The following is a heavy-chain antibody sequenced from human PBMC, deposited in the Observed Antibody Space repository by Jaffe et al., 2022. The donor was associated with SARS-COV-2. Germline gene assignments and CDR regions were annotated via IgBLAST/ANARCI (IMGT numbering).Heavy chain of an antibody. J-gene: IGHJ4*02. CDR1: GYTFTSYY. V-gene: IGHV1-46*04. Sequence: QVQLVQSGAEVKKPGASVKVSCKASGYTFTSYYMHWVRQAPGQGLEWMGIINPSDGSTNYAQKLQGRVTMTRDTSTSTVYMELSSLRSEDTAVYYCARDDSSGYYGYWGQGTLVTVSS. CDR2: INPSDGST. D-gene: IGHD3-22*01. CDR3: ARDDSSGYYGY.